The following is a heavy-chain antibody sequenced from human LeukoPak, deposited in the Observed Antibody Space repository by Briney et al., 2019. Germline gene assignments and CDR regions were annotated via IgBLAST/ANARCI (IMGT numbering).Heavy chain of an antibody. D-gene: IGHD6-13*01. J-gene: IGHJ4*02. CDR3: VRTGPGELGY. V-gene: IGHV3-33*01. CDR1: GFTFSSYG. CDR2: IWNDGSYK. Sequence: GGSLRLSCVASGFTFSSYGMHWVRQAPGKGLAWVAIIWNDGSYKYYGDSVKGRFTISRDNAKNSLYLQMNSLRAEDTAVYYCVRTGPGELGYWGQGTLVTVSS.